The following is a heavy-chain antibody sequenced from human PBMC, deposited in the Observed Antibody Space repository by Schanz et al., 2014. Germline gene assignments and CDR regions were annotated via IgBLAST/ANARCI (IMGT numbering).Heavy chain of an antibody. D-gene: IGHD2-2*01. J-gene: IGHJ4*02. CDR2: IWSDGSGK. CDR3: AKVAPAATYLDS. V-gene: IGHV3-33*06. CDR1: GFIFSNYG. Sequence: QVQLVESGGGVVQPGGSLRLSCAASGFIFSNYGMHWVRQAPGKGLEWVAVIWSDGSGKYYADSVKGRFTISRDSPKNTLYLQMNSLRAEDTALYYCAKVAPAATYLDSWGLGTLVTVSS.